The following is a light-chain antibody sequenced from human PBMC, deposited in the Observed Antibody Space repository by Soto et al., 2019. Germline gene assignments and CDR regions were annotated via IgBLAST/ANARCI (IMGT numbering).Light chain of an antibody. CDR2: DAS. CDR3: QQYASSPRT. J-gene: IGKJ1*01. Sequence: EIVLTQSPGTLSLSQGERATLSCRASQSVSSSYLAWYQQKPGQAPRPLIYDASNRATGIPARFSGSGSGTDFTLTISRLEPEDFAVYYCQQYASSPRTFGQGTMVDI. CDR1: QSVSSSY. V-gene: IGKV3-20*01.